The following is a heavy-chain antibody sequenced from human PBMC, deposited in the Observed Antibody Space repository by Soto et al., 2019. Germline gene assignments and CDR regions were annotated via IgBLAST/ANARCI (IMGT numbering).Heavy chain of an antibody. CDR2: ISSSSSYI. Sequence: GESLKISCAASGFTFSSYSMNWVRQAPGKGLEWVSSISSSSSYIYYADSVKGRFTISRDNAKNSLYLQMNSLRAEDTAVYYCARDSTMIVVADAFDIWGQGTMVTVSS. J-gene: IGHJ3*02. D-gene: IGHD3-22*01. CDR3: ARDSTMIVVADAFDI. V-gene: IGHV3-21*01. CDR1: GFTFSSYS.